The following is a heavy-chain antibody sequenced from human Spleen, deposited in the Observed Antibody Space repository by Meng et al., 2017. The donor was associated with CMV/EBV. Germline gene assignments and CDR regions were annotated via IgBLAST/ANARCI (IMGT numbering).Heavy chain of an antibody. Sequence: GESLKISCAASGFTFSSYWMHWVRQAPGKGLVWVSRINSDGSSTSYADSVKGRFTISRDNSKNTLYLQMNSLRAEDTAVYYCARARGPYYYYYGMDVWGQGTTVTVSS. CDR1: GFTFSSYW. V-gene: IGHV3-74*01. CDR3: ARARGPYYYYYGMDV. J-gene: IGHJ6*02. CDR2: INSDGSST.